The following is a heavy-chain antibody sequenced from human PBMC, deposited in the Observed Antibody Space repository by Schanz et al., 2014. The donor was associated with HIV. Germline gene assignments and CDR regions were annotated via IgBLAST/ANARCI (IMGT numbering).Heavy chain of an antibody. CDR2: INGDGSTT. Sequence: EVQLVESGGGLVQPGGSQRLSCAASGFTFSNYWMNWVRQAPGKGLVWVSRINGDGSTTSYADSVKGRFTISRDNAKNTLYLQLNSLRAEDTAVYYCARQEYSSSFNWFDPWGQGTLVTVSS. CDR1: GFTFSNYW. J-gene: IGHJ5*02. CDR3: ARQEYSSSFNWFDP. V-gene: IGHV3-74*01. D-gene: IGHD6-6*01.